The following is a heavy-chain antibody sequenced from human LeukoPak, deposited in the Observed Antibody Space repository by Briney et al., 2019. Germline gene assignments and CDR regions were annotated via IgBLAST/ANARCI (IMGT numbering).Heavy chain of an antibody. V-gene: IGHV3-74*03. D-gene: IGHD4-23*01. Sequence: QTGGSLRLSCGATGFTISSYWMHWVHQAPGKGLVWVSRINGDGSSTTYADSVKGRFTISRDNAKNTLYLQMNSLRAEDTAVYYCAKGGTTVVDYWGQGTLVTVSS. J-gene: IGHJ4*02. CDR1: GFTISSYW. CDR2: INGDGSST. CDR3: AKGGTTVVDY.